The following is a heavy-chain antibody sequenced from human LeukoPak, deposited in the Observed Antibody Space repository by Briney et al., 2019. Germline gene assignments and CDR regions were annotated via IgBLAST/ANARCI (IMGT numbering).Heavy chain of an antibody. CDR2: ISAYNGNT. J-gene: IGHJ4*02. D-gene: IGHD6-19*01. Sequence: ASVKVSCKASGYTFTSYGISWVRQAPGQGLEWMGWISAYNGNTNYAQKLQGRVAMTTDTSTSTACMELRSLRSDDTAVYYCARSMGGWRERGFDYWGQGTLVTVSS. CDR1: GYTFTSYG. V-gene: IGHV1-18*01. CDR3: ARSMGGWRERGFDY.